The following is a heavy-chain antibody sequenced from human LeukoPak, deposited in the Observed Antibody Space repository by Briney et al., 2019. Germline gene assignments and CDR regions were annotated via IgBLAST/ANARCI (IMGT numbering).Heavy chain of an antibody. D-gene: IGHD2-2*01. V-gene: IGHV1-69*05. CDR3: ARAGSIPNIVVVPAAVDY. J-gene: IGHJ4*02. Sequence: GASVKVSCKASGGTFSSYAISWVRQAPGQGLEWMGGIIPIFGTANYAQKFQGRVTMTTDTSTSTAYMELRSLRSDDTAVYYCARAGSIPNIVVVPAAVDYWGQGTLVTVSS. CDR2: IIPIFGTA. CDR1: GGTFSSYA.